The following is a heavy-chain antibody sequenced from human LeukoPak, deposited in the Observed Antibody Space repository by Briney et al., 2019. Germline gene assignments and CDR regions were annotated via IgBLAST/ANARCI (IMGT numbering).Heavy chain of an antibody. CDR1: GFTFSSYA. V-gene: IGHV3-23*01. Sequence: GGSLRLSCAASGFTFSSYAMSWVRQAPGKGLEWVSTVSGSGGSTYYAGSVKGRFTISRDNSKNTLYLQMNSLRAEDTALYYCAKDGGLYCGGDCYHQYWGQGTLVTVSS. CDR3: AKDGGLYCGGDCYHQY. J-gene: IGHJ4*02. CDR2: VSGSGGST. D-gene: IGHD2-21*02.